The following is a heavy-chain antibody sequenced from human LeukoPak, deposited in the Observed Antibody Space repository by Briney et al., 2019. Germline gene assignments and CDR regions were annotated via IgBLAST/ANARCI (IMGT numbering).Heavy chain of an antibody. D-gene: IGHD3-3*01. J-gene: IGHJ4*02. Sequence: GGSLRLSRSASVSTFSPSAIRWVPQPPGKALEWDSAISGSGGSTYYADSVKGRFTISRDNSKNTLYLQMNSLRAEDTAVYYCAKRGARDDFWSGYPQDFDYWGQGTLVTVSS. V-gene: IGHV3-23*01. CDR2: ISGSGGST. CDR1: VSTFSPSA. CDR3: AKRGARDDFWSGYPQDFDY.